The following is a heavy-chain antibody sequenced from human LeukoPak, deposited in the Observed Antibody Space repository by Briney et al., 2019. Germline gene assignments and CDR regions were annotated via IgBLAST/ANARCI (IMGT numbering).Heavy chain of an antibody. CDR1: GDTFTKYY. J-gene: IGHJ4*02. V-gene: IGHV1-46*01. D-gene: IGHD1-26*01. CDR2: INPSGGGT. CDR3: ARDLVGATGYFDH. Sequence: GASVKVSCKASGDTFTKYYMHWVRPAPGQGLEWMGIINPSGGGTSYAQKFQGRVTMTRDTSTSTVYIELSSLRSEDTAVYYCARDLVGATGYFDHWGQGTLVTVSS.